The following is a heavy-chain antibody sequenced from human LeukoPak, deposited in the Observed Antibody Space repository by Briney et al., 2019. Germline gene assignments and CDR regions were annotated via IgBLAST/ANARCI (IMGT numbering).Heavy chain of an antibody. J-gene: IGHJ4*02. CDR3: AMSGGYYEVGVY. V-gene: IGHV4-30-4*01. Sequence: SETLSLTCTVSGGSISSGDYYWSWIRQPPGKGLEWIGYIYYSGSTYYNPSLKSRVTISVDTSKNQFSLKLSSVTAADTAVYYCAMSGGYYEVGVYWGQGTLVTVSS. D-gene: IGHD3-22*01. CDR2: IYYSGST. CDR1: GGSISSGDYY.